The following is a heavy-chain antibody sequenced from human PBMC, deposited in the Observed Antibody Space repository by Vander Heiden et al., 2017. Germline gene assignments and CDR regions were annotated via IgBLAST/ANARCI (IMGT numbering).Heavy chain of an antibody. J-gene: IGHJ6*02. D-gene: IGHD6-13*01. Sequence: QVQLVQSGAEVKKPGASVKVSCKSSGYTFTRQNMYWGRQPPGQGLEWVGLIKSTDGGTSYAQKFQGRVTLTRDTSTSTVYMELTSLTSEDTAVYYCARHGPSAGYGLDVWGQGTTVTVSS. CDR2: IKSTDGGT. CDR3: ARHGPSAGYGLDV. CDR1: GYTFTRQN. V-gene: IGHV1-46*01.